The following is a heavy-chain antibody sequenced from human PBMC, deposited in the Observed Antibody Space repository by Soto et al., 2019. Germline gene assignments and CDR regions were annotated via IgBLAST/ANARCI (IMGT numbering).Heavy chain of an antibody. CDR1: GFTVSSNY. V-gene: IGHV3-53*01. D-gene: IGHD6-6*01. Sequence: GGSLRLSCVASGFTVSSNYMSWVRQAPGKGLEWVSIIYSGGSTYYADSVKGRFTISRDNSKSTLYLQMNSLRAEDTAVYFCASYSSSAPGDSWGQGTLVTVSS. J-gene: IGHJ4*02. CDR2: IYSGGST. CDR3: ASYSSSAPGDS.